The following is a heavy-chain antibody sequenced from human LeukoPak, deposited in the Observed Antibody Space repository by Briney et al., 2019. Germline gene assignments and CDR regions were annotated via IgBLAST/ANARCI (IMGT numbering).Heavy chain of an antibody. CDR3: AKDRLRTVIRSIVVVPAAYYYYGMDV. J-gene: IGHJ6*02. Sequence: PGGSLRLSCAASGFTFSSYAMSWVRQAPGKGLEWVSAISGSGGSTYYADSVKGRSTISRDNSKNTLYLQMNSLRAEDTAVYYCAKDRLRTVIRSIVVVPAAYYYYGMDVWGQGTTVTVSS. CDR1: GFTFSSYA. D-gene: IGHD2-2*01. CDR2: ISGSGGST. V-gene: IGHV3-23*01.